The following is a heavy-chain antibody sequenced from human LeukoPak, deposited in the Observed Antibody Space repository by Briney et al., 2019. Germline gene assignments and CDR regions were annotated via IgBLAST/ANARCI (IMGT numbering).Heavy chain of an antibody. CDR3: ARALMTAVLATSGGDI. J-gene: IGHJ3*02. D-gene: IGHD4-17*01. V-gene: IGHV1-2*02. Sequence: GASVKVSCKASGYTFTGYYMQWVRQAPGQGLEWMGWINPNSGDTNCAQKFQGRVTMTRDTSISTAYLELSGLTSDGTAVYYCARALMTAVLATSGGDIWGQGTMVTVSS. CDR1: GYTFTGYY. CDR2: INPNSGDT.